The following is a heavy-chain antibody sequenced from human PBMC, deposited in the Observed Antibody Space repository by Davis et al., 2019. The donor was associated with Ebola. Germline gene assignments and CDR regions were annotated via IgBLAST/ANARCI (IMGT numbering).Heavy chain of an antibody. J-gene: IGHJ2*01. CDR3: ARSSGMIDL. Sequence: SEPLSLPCTLSGGSIRSSSYYWGWIRQPPGKGPEWFGYIYYIGSTNYNPSLKSRVTISVDTSKNQFSLNLPSMTAADSAVYYRARSSGMIDLWGRGTLVTVSS. V-gene: IGHV4-61*05. CDR2: IYYIGST. D-gene: IGHD3-10*01. CDR1: GGSIRSSSYY.